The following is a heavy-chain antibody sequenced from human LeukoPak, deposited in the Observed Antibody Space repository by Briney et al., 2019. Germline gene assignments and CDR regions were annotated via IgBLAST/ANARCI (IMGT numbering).Heavy chain of an antibody. CDR2: ISWNSDRI. CDR1: GFSFGDYA. D-gene: IGHD6-19*01. J-gene: IGHJ4*02. V-gene: IGHV3-9*01. CDR3: AKLGLPSSSGWIHYCDY. Sequence: GGSLRLSCAASGFSFGDYAMHWVRQAPGKGLEWVSGISWNSDRIGYADSVKGRFTISRENAKNSLYLQMNSLRPEDTALYYCAKLGLPSSSGWIHYCDYWGQGTLVTVSS.